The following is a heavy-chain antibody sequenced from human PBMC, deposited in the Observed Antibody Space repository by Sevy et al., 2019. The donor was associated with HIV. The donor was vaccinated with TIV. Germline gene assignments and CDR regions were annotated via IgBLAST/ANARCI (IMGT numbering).Heavy chain of an antibody. J-gene: IGHJ4*02. D-gene: IGHD3-10*01. CDR3: ARMFGSGSYYNRPNDY. V-gene: IGHV1-46*01. CDR1: GYTFTSYY. Sequence: ASVKVSCKASGYTFTSYYMHWVRQAPGQGLEWMGIINPSGDSTSYAQKFQGRVTMTRDTSTSTVYMELSSLRSEDTAVYYCARMFGSGSYYNRPNDYWGQGTLVTVSS. CDR2: INPSGDST.